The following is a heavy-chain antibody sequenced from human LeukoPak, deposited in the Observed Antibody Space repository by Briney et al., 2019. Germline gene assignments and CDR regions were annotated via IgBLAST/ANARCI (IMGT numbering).Heavy chain of an antibody. V-gene: IGHV3-30*04. Sequence: GRSLRLSCEASGFTFSIFPMHWVRQAPGKGLEWVALISSGSEKYYADSVKGRFTISRDNSKNMLYLQMNSLRADDTAVYYCARDLELSAVYYFDSWGQGTLVIVSS. J-gene: IGHJ4*02. CDR1: GFTFSIFP. CDR2: ISSGSEK. D-gene: IGHD3-3*01. CDR3: ARDLELSAVYYFDS.